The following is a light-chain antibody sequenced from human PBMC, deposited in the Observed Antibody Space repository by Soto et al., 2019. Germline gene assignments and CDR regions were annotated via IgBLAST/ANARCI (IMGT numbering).Light chain of an antibody. J-gene: IGKJ4*01. CDR1: QSVSSSY. Sequence: EIVLTQSPGTLSLSPGERATLSCRASQSVSSSYLAWYRQKPGQAPWHLVYGASSRATGIPDRFSGSGSGTDFTLAISRLVPEDCAVYYCQQYGSSPVTFGGGTKVEIK. CDR2: GAS. V-gene: IGKV3-20*01. CDR3: QQYGSSPVT.